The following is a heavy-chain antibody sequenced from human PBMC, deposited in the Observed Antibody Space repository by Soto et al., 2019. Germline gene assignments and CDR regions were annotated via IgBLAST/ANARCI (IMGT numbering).Heavy chain of an antibody. J-gene: IGHJ4*02. Sequence: EVQLVESGGGLVQPGGSLRLSCAASGFTLSSYSMHWVRQAPGKGLEWVSYISGSGGTIYYADSVKVRFTISRDNAKNSLSVQMNSLRDEDTAVYFCARETGLRSSGWSYYFDFWGQGTRVTVSS. CDR1: GFTLSSYS. CDR3: ARETGLRSSGWSYYFDF. V-gene: IGHV3-48*02. D-gene: IGHD6-19*01. CDR2: ISGSGGTI.